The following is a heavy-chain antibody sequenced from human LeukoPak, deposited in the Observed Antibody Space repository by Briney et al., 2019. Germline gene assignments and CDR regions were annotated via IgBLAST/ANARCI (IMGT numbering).Heavy chain of an antibody. J-gene: IGHJ4*02. CDR3: ARDRPLQGLDY. CDR2: ISYDGSNK. V-gene: IGHV3-30*03. CDR1: GFTFSSYG. Sequence: GGSLRLSCAASGFTFSSYGMHWVRQAPGKGLEWVAVISYDGSNKYYADSVKGRFTISRDNSKTTLYLQMNSLRAEDTAVYYCARDRPLQGLDYWGQGTLVTVSS. D-gene: IGHD5-24*01.